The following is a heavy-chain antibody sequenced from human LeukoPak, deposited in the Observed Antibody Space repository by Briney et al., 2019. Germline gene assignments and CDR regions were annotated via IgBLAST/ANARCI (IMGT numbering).Heavy chain of an antibody. Sequence: GGSLRLSCAASAFTFSDYSMNWVRQAPGRGLEWISYISGRSSTIYYADSVRGRFTISRDNAKNSMCLQMNSLRAEDTAVYYCARDRLTSGSYFFDYWGQGTLVTVSS. D-gene: IGHD1-26*01. CDR3: ARDRLTSGSYFFDY. J-gene: IGHJ4*02. CDR1: AFTFSDYS. CDR2: ISGRSSTI. V-gene: IGHV3-48*01.